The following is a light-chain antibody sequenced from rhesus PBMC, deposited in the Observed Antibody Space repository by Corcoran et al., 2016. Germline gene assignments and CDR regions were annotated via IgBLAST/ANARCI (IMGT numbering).Light chain of an antibody. V-gene: IGKV1-21*01. CDR2: KAS. Sequence: DIQMTQSPSSLSASVGDKVTITCRDSQGISSWLAWYQQKTGKAPKLLVYKASSLPSGVPSRFSGSGSGTDFTLTISSLQPEDVATYYCLQDYTTPYSFGQGTKVEIK. J-gene: IGKJ2*01. CDR1: QGISSW. CDR3: LQDYTTPYS.